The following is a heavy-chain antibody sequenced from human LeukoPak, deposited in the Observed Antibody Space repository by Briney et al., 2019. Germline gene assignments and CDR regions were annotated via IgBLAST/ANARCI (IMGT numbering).Heavy chain of an antibody. CDR3: RGASGSYPYYFDY. CDR1: GYTFTSYG. CDR2: IIPIFGTA. V-gene: IGHV1-18*01. Sequence: GASVKVSCKASGYTFTSYGISWVRQAPGQGLEWMGGIIPIFGTANYAQKFQGRVTMTTDTSTSTAYMELRSLRSDDTAVYYCRGASGSYPYYFDYWGQGTLVTVSS. D-gene: IGHD1-26*01. J-gene: IGHJ4*02.